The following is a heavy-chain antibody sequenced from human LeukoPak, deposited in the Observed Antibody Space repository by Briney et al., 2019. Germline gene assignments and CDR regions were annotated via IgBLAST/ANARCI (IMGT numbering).Heavy chain of an antibody. CDR3: AKEEKFTYYDFWSGYE. Sequence: GGSLRLSCAASGFTFSSYGMHWVRQAPRKGLDWLAFIRYDGSNKYYADSVKGRFTISRDNSKNTLYLQMNSLRAEDTAVYYCAKEEKFTYYDFWSGYEGGQGTLVTVSS. CDR2: IRYDGSNK. V-gene: IGHV3-30*02. J-gene: IGHJ4*02. CDR1: GFTFSSYG. D-gene: IGHD3-3*01.